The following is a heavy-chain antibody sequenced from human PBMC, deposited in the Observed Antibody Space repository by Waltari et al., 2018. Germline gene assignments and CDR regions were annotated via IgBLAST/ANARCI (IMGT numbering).Heavy chain of an antibody. Sequence: QVQLVQSGAEVKKPGSSVKVSCKASGGTFSSYAISWVRQAPGQGLEWMGGSIPIFGTANDAQKCQGRATSTADKSTSTAYMELSSLRSEDTAVYYCARLGRGVVAAAEGAFDIWGQGTMVTVSS. CDR3: ARLGRGVVAAAEGAFDI. J-gene: IGHJ3*02. V-gene: IGHV1-69*14. CDR2: SIPIFGTA. D-gene: IGHD6-13*01. CDR1: GGTFSSYA.